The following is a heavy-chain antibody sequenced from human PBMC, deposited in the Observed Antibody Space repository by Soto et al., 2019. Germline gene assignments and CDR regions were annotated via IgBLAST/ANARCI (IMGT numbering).Heavy chain of an antibody. CDR1: GFTFSSYG. Sequence: QVQLVESGGGVVQPGRSLRLSCAASGFTFSSYGMHWVRQAPGKGLEWVAVIWYDGSNKYYADSVKGRFTISRDNSKNTLYLQMNSLRAEDTAVYYCASPFNPGPYWGQGTLVTVSS. V-gene: IGHV3-33*01. J-gene: IGHJ4*02. CDR2: IWYDGSNK. CDR3: ASPFNPGPY.